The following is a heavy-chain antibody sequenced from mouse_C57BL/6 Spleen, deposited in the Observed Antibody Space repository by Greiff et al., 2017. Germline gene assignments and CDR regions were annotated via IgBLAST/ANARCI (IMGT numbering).Heavy chain of an antibody. D-gene: IGHD4-1*01. CDR2: IDPSDSET. J-gene: IGHJ4*01. Sequence: QVQLQQPGAELVRPGSSVKLSCKASGYTFTSYWMHWVKQRPIQGLEWIGNIDPSDSETHYNQKFKDKATLTVDKSSSTAYMQLSSLTAEDSAVFYGARLGYYAMDYWGQGTSVTVSS. CDR1: GYTFTSYW. CDR3: ARLGYYAMDY. V-gene: IGHV1-52*01.